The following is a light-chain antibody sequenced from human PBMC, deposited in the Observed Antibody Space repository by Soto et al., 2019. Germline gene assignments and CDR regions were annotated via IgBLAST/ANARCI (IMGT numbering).Light chain of an antibody. V-gene: IGLV1-51*01. CDR3: GSWDSSLSAYV. CDR2: DDN. CDR1: SSNIGGNS. Sequence: QSALTQPPSVSAAPGQKDTISCSGSSSNIGGNSVSWYQQLPGTAPKLLIYDDNKRPSGIPDRFSGSKSGTSATLGITGFQTGDEADYYCGSWDSSLSAYVFGTGTKVTVL. J-gene: IGLJ1*01.